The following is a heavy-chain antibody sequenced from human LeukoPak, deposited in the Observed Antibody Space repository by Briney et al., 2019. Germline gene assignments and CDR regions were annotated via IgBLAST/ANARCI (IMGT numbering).Heavy chain of an antibody. Sequence: ASVKVSCKASGYTFTSYGINWVRQATGQGLEWMGWMNPNSGNTGYAQKFQGRVTMTTDTSTSTAYMELRSLRSDDTAVYYCARVSKGDFDYWGQGTLVTVSS. CDR3: ARVSKGDFDY. CDR1: GYTFTSYG. V-gene: IGHV1-8*01. CDR2: MNPNSGNT. J-gene: IGHJ4*02. D-gene: IGHD3-16*01.